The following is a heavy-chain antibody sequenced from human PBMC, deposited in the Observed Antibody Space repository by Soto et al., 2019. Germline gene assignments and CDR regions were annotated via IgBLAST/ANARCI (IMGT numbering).Heavy chain of an antibody. CDR1: GGSISSSSFN. CDR3: ARFFGNAFDI. V-gene: IGHV4-39*01. CDR2: SYYDGST. D-gene: IGHD3-16*01. Sequence: ETLSLTCSVSGGSISSSSFNWDWIRQPPGKGLEWIGTSYYDGSTDYNPSLKSRATISVDTSKNEFSLKLTSVTAADTAVYYWARFFGNAFDIRGHGTVVTVS. J-gene: IGHJ3*02.